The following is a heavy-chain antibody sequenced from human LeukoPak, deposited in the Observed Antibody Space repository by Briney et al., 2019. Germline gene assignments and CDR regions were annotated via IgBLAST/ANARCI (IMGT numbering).Heavy chain of an antibody. V-gene: IGHV1-46*01. D-gene: IGHD3-22*01. CDR2: INPSGGST. CDR3: AREGMYYYDSSGYPDY. CDR1: GYTFTRYY. Sequence: ASVKVSCKASGYTFTRYYMHWVRHAPGQGLEWMGIINPSGGSTSNAQKFQGRVTMTRDTSTSTVYMELSSLRSEDTAVYYCAREGMYYYDSSGYPDYWGQGTLVTVSS. J-gene: IGHJ4*02.